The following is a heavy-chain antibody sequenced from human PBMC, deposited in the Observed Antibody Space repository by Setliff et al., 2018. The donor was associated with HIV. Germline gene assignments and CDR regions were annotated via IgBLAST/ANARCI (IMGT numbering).Heavy chain of an antibody. CDR1: GGSISSHY. V-gene: IGHV4-4*07. CDR3: ARDGVQYSSGWNGYYCDY. J-gene: IGHJ4*02. CDR2: IYNSGNT. D-gene: IGHD6-19*01. Sequence: LSLTCTVSGGSISSHYWSWIRQPAGKGLEWIGRIYNSGNTNYNPSLKSRVNMSVDASKNQFSLNLKSVTAADTAVYYCARDGVQYSSGWNGYYCDYWGQGTLVTVS.